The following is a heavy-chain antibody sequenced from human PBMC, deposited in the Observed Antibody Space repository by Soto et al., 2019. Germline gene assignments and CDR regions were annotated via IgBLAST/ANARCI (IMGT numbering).Heavy chain of an antibody. J-gene: IGHJ4*02. CDR2: ISHSGART. Sequence: EVHLLESGGGLVQPGGSLRLSCAASGFTFNNFAMSWVRQAPGKGLEWVSAISHSGARTYYADSVKGRFTISRDNSNNTLYLLMNSLRAEDTAKYYCEKMAYYDPSMGGRGELDYWGQGTLVTVSS. CDR3: EKMAYYDPSMGGRGELDY. V-gene: IGHV3-23*01. CDR1: GFTFNNFA. D-gene: IGHD3-22*01.